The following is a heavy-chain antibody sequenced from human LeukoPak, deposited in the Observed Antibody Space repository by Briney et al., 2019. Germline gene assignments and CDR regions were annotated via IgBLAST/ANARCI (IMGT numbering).Heavy chain of an antibody. Sequence: SVKVSCKASGGTFSSYTISWVRQAPGQGLEWMGRIIPILGIANYAQKFQGRVTITADKSTSTAYMELSSLRSEDTAVYYCARDYRGYSYGYWYFDLWGRGTLVTVSS. J-gene: IGHJ2*01. V-gene: IGHV1-69*04. CDR2: IIPILGIA. CDR3: ARDYRGYSYGYWYFDL. D-gene: IGHD5-18*01. CDR1: GGTFSSYT.